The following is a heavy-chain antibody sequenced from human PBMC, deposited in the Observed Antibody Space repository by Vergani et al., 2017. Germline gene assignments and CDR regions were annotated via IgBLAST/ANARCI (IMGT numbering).Heavy chain of an antibody. CDR3: ASDTHSGQRADR. CDR2: IHYSENT. J-gene: IGHJ5*02. D-gene: IGHD6-19*01. Sequence: QAQLQESGPGLVKSSETLSLTCSVSFDSIRNLYCNWIRQPPGKGLEWIGSIHYSENTNYNPSLKTRVTISVDTSKNQFSLTLTSVTAADTAVYYCASDTHSGQRADRWGQGLLVSVSS. CDR1: FDSIRNLY. V-gene: IGHV4-59*11.